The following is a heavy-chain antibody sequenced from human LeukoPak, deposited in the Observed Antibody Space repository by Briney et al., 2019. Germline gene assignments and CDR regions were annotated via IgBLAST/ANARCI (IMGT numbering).Heavy chain of an antibody. CDR3: AKDRYCSSTSCSWDY. J-gene: IGHJ4*02. CDR1: GFTFSSCA. V-gene: IGHV3-23*01. CDR2: ISGSGGST. D-gene: IGHD2-2*01. Sequence: GGSLRLSCAASGFTFSSCAMSWVRQAPGKGLEWVSAISGSGGSTYYADSVKGRFTISRDNSKNTLYLQMNSLRAEDTAVYYCAKDRYCSSTSCSWDYWGQGTLVTVSS.